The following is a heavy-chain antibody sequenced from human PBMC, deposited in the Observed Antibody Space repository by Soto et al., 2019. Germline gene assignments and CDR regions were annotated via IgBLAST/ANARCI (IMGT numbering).Heavy chain of an antibody. V-gene: IGHV1-69*04. D-gene: IGHD2-2*01. CDR2: IIPSLGIA. CDR3: ARDACSSTSCPDYYYYGMDV. Sequence: SVKVSCEACGGTFSSFVISWVRQAPGQGLEWMGRIIPSLGIANYAQKFQGRVTITADKSTSTAYMELSSLRSEDTAVYYCARDACSSTSCPDYYYYGMDVWGQGTTVTVPS. J-gene: IGHJ6*02. CDR1: GGTFSSFV.